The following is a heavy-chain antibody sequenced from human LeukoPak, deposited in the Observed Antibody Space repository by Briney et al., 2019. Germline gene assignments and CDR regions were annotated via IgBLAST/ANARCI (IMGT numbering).Heavy chain of an antibody. CDR3: AREKNYDFWSGYSHAFDI. D-gene: IGHD3-3*01. CDR2: ISSSSSYI. CDR1: GFTFSSYS. J-gene: IGHJ3*02. Sequence: GGSLRLSCAASGFTFSSYSMNWVRQAPGKGLEWVSSISSSSSYIYYADSVKGRFTISRDNAKNSLYLQMNSLRAEDTAVYYCAREKNYDFWSGYSHAFDIWGQGTMVTVSS. V-gene: IGHV3-21*04.